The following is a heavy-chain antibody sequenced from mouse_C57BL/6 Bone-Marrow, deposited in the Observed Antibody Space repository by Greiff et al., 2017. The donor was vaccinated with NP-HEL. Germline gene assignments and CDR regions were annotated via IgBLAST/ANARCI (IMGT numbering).Heavy chain of an antibody. J-gene: IGHJ2*01. D-gene: IGHD2-14*01. Sequence: VQLQQPGAELVKPGASVKMSCKASGYTFTSYWITWVKQRPGQGLEWIGDIYPGSGSTNYNEGCKSKATLTVDTSSSTAYMQISRLTSDASAVYYCARLPYDYDDYWGQVTTLTVSS. CDR3: ARLPYDYDDY. V-gene: IGHV1-55*01. CDR2: IYPGSGST. CDR1: GYTFTSYW.